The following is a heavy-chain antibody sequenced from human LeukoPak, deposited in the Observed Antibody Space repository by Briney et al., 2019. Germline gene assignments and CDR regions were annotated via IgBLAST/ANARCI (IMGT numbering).Heavy chain of an antibody. Sequence: ASVKVPCKASGYTFTGYYMHWVRQAPGQGLEWMGRINPNSGGTNYAPQLQGRVTMTRDTSISTAYMEPSRLRSDDTAVSVCARTKLGGLFRFLEWVGGGFDYWGQGTLVTVSS. D-gene: IGHD3-3*01. CDR1: GYTFTGYY. CDR2: INPNSGGT. CDR3: ARTKLGGLFRFLEWVGGGFDY. J-gene: IGHJ4*02. V-gene: IGHV1-2*06.